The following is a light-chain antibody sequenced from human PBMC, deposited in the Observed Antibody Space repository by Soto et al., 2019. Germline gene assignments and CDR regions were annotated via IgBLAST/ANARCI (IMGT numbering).Light chain of an antibody. CDR3: QQRSNWPLT. J-gene: IGKJ4*01. Sequence: EIVLTQSPATLSLSPGERGTLSFMASQSVSSYLAWYQQKPGQAPRLLIYDASNRATGIPARFSGSGSGTDFTLTISSLEPEDFAVYYCQQRSNWPLTFGQGTKVDI. CDR2: DAS. CDR1: QSVSSY. V-gene: IGKV3-11*01.